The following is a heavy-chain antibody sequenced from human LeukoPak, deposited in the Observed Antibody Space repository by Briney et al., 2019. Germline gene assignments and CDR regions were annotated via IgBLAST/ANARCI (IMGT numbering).Heavy chain of an antibody. Sequence: PSETLSLTCTVSGGSISSYYWSWIRQPPGKGLEWIGYIYYSGSTSYNPSLKSRVTISVDKSKNQFSLQLTSVAAADTAVYYCARSPTKRVTEDYWGRGTLVTVSS. V-gene: IGHV4-59*12. CDR3: ARSPTKRVTEDY. J-gene: IGHJ4*02. CDR1: GGSISSYY. D-gene: IGHD5-18*01. CDR2: IYYSGST.